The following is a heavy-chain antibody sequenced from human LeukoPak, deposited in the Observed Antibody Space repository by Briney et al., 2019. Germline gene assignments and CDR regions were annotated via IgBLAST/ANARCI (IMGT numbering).Heavy chain of an antibody. Sequence: SQTLSLTCTVSGGSISSGGYYWSWIRQHPGKGLEWIGYIYYSGSTYYNPSLKSRVTISVDTSKNQFSLKLSSVTAADTAVYYCARGRLIYDILTGYYSDYWGQGTLVTVSS. D-gene: IGHD3-9*01. CDR3: ARGRLIYDILTGYYSDY. V-gene: IGHV4-31*03. CDR1: GGSISSGGYY. CDR2: IYYSGST. J-gene: IGHJ4*02.